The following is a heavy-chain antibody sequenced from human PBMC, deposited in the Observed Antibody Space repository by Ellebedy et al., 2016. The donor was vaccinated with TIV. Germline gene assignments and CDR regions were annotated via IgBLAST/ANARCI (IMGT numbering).Heavy chain of an antibody. CDR2: ISYDGSNK. V-gene: IGHV3-30*01. Sequence: PGGSLRLSCAASGFTFSSYAMHWVRQAPGKGLEWVAVISYDGSNKYYADSVKGRFTISRDNSKNTLYLQMNSLRAEDTAVYYCAREGQWLVRGVGYFDYWGQGTLVTVSS. CDR1: GFTFSSYA. D-gene: IGHD6-19*01. CDR3: AREGQWLVRGVGYFDY. J-gene: IGHJ4*02.